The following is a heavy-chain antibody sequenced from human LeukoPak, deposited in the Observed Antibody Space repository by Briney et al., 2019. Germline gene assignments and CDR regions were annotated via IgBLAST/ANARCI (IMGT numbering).Heavy chain of an antibody. D-gene: IGHD1-26*01. V-gene: IGHV4-34*01. CDR2: FNHSGRT. CDR1: GGSFSDYY. J-gene: IGHJ5*02. CDR3: ARHGGIVGATNWFDP. Sequence: SETLSLTCAVYGGSFSDYYWNWIRQSPGKGLEWIGEFNHSGRTTYNPSLKSRVTVSGDASKNQFSLKLSSGTAADTAVYYCARHGGIVGATNWFDPWGQGTLVTVSS.